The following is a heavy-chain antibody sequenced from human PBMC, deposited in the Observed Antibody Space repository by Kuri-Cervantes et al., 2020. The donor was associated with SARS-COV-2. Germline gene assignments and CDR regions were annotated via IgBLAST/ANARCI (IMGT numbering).Heavy chain of an antibody. J-gene: IGHJ1*01. CDR3: ARYPIFGGFLYFQH. CDR2: IYYSGST. V-gene: IGHV4-30-4*08. Sequence: SETLSLTCTVSGGSISSGDYYWSWIRQPPGKGLEWIGYIYYSGSTYYNPSLKSRVTISVDTSKNQFSLKLSSVTAADTAAYYCARYPIFGGFLYFQHWGQGTLVTVSS. D-gene: IGHD4-23*01. CDR1: GGSISSGDYY.